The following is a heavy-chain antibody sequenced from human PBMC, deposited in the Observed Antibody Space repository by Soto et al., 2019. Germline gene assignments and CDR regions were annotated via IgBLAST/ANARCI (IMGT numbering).Heavy chain of an antibody. CDR3: AGVLEPAYYYYYYMDV. CDR2: ISGSGGST. CDR1: GFTFSSYA. D-gene: IGHD1-1*01. Sequence: GGSLRLSCAASGFTFSSYAMSWVRQAPGKGLEWVSAISGSGGSTYYADSVKGRFTISRDNSKNTLYLQMNSLRAEDTAVYYCAGVLEPAYYYYYYMDVWGKGTTVTVSS. V-gene: IGHV3-23*01. J-gene: IGHJ6*03.